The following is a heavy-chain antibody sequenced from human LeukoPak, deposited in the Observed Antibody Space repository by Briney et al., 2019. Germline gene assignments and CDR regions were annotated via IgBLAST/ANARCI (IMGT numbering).Heavy chain of an antibody. J-gene: IGHJ4*02. CDR3: ARDLGGYNYGYSFDY. V-gene: IGHV4-61*01. CDR1: GGSVSSGSYY. CDR2: IYYSGST. D-gene: IGHD5-18*01. Sequence: SETLSLTCTVSGGSVSSGSYYWSWIRQPPGKGLEWIGYIYYSGSTDYNPSLKSRVTMSVDTSKNQFSLKLFSVTAADTAVYYCARDLGGYNYGYSFDYWGQGTLVTVSS.